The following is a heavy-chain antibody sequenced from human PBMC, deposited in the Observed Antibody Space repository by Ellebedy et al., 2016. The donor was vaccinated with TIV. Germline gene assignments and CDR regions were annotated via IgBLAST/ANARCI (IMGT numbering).Heavy chain of an antibody. CDR2: IRSKAYGGTI. Sequence: GESLKISCTASGFTFGDYAMSWFRQAPGKGLEWVGFIRSKAYGGTIEYAASVKGRFTISRDDSKSIAYLQMNSLKTEDTAVYYCARGATWGSYPLDHWGRGALVTVSS. D-gene: IGHD3-16*02. J-gene: IGHJ4*02. V-gene: IGHV3-49*03. CDR3: ARGATWGSYPLDH. CDR1: GFTFGDYA.